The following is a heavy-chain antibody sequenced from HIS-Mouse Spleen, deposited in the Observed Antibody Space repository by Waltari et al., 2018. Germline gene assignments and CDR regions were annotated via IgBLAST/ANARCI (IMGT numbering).Heavy chain of an antibody. CDR2: INHSGST. Sequence: QVQLQQWGAGLFKPSETLSLTCAVYGGSFSGYYWSGIRPPPGKGLEWIGEINHSGSTNYNPSLKSRVTISVDTSKNQFSLKLSSVTAADTAVYYCARGRDSGSYYFDYWGQGTLVTVSS. CDR1: GGSFSGYY. D-gene: IGHD1-26*01. V-gene: IGHV4-34*01. J-gene: IGHJ4*02. CDR3: ARGRDSGSYYFDY.